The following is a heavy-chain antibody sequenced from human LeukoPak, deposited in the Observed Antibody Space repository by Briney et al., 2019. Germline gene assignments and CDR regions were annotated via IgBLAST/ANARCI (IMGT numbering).Heavy chain of an antibody. J-gene: IGHJ4*02. CDR3: ARGSYCSSASCYYY. Sequence: SLLHTCTVPLDPLSYGGYYSSWITQPPGNGLEWIGYIYHSGSTYYNPYLKSRVTISVDRSKNQFSLKLSSVTAADTAVYYCARGSYCSSASCYYYWGQGTLVTVSS. V-gene: IGHV4-30-2*01. CDR2: IYHSGST. D-gene: IGHD2-2*01. CDR1: LDPLSYGGYY.